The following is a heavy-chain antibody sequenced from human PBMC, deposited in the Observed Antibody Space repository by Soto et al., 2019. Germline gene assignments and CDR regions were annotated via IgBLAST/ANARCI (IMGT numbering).Heavy chain of an antibody. J-gene: IGHJ5*02. CDR1: GGSISSAGYY. D-gene: IGHD5-12*01. CDR2: IYYSGGT. CDR3: AREEGGGYDHRWFAP. Sequence: QVQLQESGPGLVKPSQTLSLTCTVSGGSISSAGYYWSWIRQHPGKGLEWIGYIYYSGGTYYNPSLWSRVTISVETSKIQFSLKLSSVTAADTAVYYCAREEGGGYDHRWFAPWGQGTLVTVSS. V-gene: IGHV4-31*03.